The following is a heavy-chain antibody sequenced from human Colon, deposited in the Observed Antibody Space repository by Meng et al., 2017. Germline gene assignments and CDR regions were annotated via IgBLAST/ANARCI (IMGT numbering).Heavy chain of an antibody. V-gene: IGHV4-39*07. CDR1: GSMTGADSYY. CDR3: GRAPDY. CDR2: HYYSGKT. Sequence: SETLSLTCSVSGSMTGADSYYWGWIRQSPGKGLEWIGSHYYSGKTYYNPSLKSRVTISVDASKSQFSLKLTSVTAADTAVYFCGRAPDYWGQGKRVNGSS. J-gene: IGHJ4*02.